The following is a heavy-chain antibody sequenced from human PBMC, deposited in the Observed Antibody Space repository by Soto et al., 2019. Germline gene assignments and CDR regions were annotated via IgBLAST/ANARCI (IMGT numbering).Heavy chain of an antibody. J-gene: IGHJ4*02. D-gene: IGHD3-22*01. CDR1: GFTFDDYA. Sequence: EVQLVESGGGLVQPGRSLRLSCAASGFTFDDYAMHWVRQAPGKGLEWVSGISWNSGSIGYADSVKGRFTISRDNAKNSLYLQMNSLRAEDTALYYCAKSPLGDYDSSGYFDYWGQGTLVTVSS. V-gene: IGHV3-9*01. CDR3: AKSPLGDYDSSGYFDY. CDR2: ISWNSGSI.